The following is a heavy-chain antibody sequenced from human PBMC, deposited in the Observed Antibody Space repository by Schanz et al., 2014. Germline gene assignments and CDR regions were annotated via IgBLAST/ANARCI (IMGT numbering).Heavy chain of an antibody. CDR3: ARELPGVVAFDS. J-gene: IGHJ3*01. CDR1: GFNFGSHG. D-gene: IGHD7-27*01. CDR2: ISYDGSFK. Sequence: QVQLVESGGGVVQPGRSLRLSCAASGFNFGSHGMHWVRQAPGKGLEWVAVISYDGSFKNYADSVRGRITMSRDNSKNTMYLQINNLRADATAVYYCARELPGVVAFDSWGQGTMVTVSS. V-gene: IGHV3-33*01.